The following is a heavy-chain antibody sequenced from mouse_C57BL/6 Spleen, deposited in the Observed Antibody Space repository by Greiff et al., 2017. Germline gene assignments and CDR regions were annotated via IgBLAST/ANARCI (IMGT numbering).Heavy chain of an antibody. CDR1: GFTFSDAW. J-gene: IGHJ2*01. CDR3: TRGYYDYDGYYFDY. Sequence: EVHLVESGGGLVQPGGSMKLSCAASGFTFSDAWMDWVRQSPEKGLEWVAEIRNKANNHATYYAESVKGRFTISRDDSKSSVYLQMNSLRAEDTGIYYCTRGYYDYDGYYFDYWGQGTTLTVSS. CDR2: IRNKANNHAT. D-gene: IGHD2-4*01. V-gene: IGHV6-6*01.